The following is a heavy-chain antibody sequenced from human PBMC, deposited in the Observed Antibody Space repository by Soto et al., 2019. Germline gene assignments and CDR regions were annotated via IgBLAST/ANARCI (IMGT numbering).Heavy chain of an antibody. CDR1: GGTFSSYA. J-gene: IGHJ5*02. Sequence: ASVKVSCKASGGTFSSYAISWVRQAPGQGLEWMGGIIPIFGTANYAQKFQGRVTITADESTSTAYMELSSLRSEDTAVYYCAIDLNFYDSSGYYYPNWFDPWGQGTLVTVSS. V-gene: IGHV1-69*13. D-gene: IGHD3-22*01. CDR2: IIPIFGTA. CDR3: AIDLNFYDSSGYYYPNWFDP.